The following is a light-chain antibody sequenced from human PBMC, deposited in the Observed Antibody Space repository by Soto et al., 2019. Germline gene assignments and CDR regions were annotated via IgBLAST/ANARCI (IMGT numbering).Light chain of an antibody. J-gene: IGLJ2*01. CDR3: LLYYGGAQLI. CDR2: STS. CDR1: TGAVTSGYY. Sequence: QTVVTQEPSLTVSPGGTVTLTCASSTGAVTSGYYPNWFQQKPGQAPRALIYSTSNKHFWTPARFSGSLLGGKAALTLSGVQPEDEADYYCLLYYGGAQLIFGGGTKLTVL. V-gene: IGLV7-43*01.